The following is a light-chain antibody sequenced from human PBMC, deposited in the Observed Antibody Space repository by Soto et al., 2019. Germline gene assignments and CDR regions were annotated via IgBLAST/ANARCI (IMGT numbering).Light chain of an antibody. CDR1: SSDVGTYNS. V-gene: IGLV2-14*03. Sequence: QSALAQPASVSGSPGQSITISCTGASSDVGTYNSVSWYQQHPGKAPKLMIYDDSKRPSGVSNRFSASKSGNTASLTISGLQAEDEADYYCGSSTGSDTLVFGTGTKVTVL. CDR3: GSSTGSDTLV. J-gene: IGLJ1*01. CDR2: DDS.